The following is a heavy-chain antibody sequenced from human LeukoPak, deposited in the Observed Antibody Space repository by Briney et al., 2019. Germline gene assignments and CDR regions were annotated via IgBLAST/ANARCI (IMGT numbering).Heavy chain of an antibody. CDR1: GGSISSNAYY. CDR3: AYSGSYGHLGY. Sequence: SETLSLTCTVSGGSISSNAYYWAWIRQPPGKGLEWIESIYSSVSTYYNPSLKSRVTISVDTSKNQFSLRLSSVTAADTALYYCAYSGSYGHLGYWGQGIPVTVAS. D-gene: IGHD1-26*01. V-gene: IGHV4-39*01. CDR2: IYSSVST. J-gene: IGHJ4*02.